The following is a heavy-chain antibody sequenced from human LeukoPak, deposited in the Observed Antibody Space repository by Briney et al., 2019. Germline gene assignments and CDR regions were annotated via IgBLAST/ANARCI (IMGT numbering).Heavy chain of an antibody. CDR3: ASLQIDY. CDR2: ISYDGSNK. D-gene: IGHD4-11*01. Sequence: GGSLRLSCAASGFTFSSYAMHWVRQAPGKGLEWVAVISYDGSNKYYADSVKGRFTISRDNSKNTLYLQMNSPRAEDTAVYYCASLQIDYWGQGTLVTVSS. V-gene: IGHV3-30-3*01. CDR1: GFTFSSYA. J-gene: IGHJ4*02.